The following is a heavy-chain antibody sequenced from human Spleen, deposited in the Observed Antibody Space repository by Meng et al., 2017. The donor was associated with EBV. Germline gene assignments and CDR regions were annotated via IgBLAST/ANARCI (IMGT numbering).Heavy chain of an antibody. CDR1: GFTVSSNY. D-gene: IGHD1-26*01. J-gene: IGHJ4*02. CDR3: ARDAYGATH. Sequence: EVQLVESGGTLIQPGGSLRLSCAASGFTVSSNYMSWVRQAPGKGLEWVSILYSGGTAYYADSVKGRFTISRDNSKTTSFLQMSSLRVEDTAVYFCARDAYGATHWGQGTLVTVSS. CDR2: LYSGGTA. V-gene: IGHV3-53*01.